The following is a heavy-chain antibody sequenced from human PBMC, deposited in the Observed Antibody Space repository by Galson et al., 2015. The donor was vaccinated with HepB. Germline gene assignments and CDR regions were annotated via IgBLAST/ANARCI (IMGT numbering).Heavy chain of an antibody. D-gene: IGHD3-10*01. J-gene: IGHJ4*02. CDR3: ARGGRGIRPGTRAYYFDY. V-gene: IGHV1-2*04. Sequence: SVKVSCKASGYTFTGYYMHWVRQAPGQGLEWMGWISPNSGVTNYAQQFQDWVTMTRDMSISTANMELSRLRSDDTAVYYCARGGRGIRPGTRAYYFDYWGQGTLVAVSS. CDR2: ISPNSGVT. CDR1: GYTFTGYY.